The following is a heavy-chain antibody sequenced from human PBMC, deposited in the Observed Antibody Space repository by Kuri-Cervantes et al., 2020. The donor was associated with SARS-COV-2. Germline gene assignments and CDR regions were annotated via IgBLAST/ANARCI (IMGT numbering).Heavy chain of an antibody. D-gene: IGHD3-22*01. CDR3: ARDSYYESPGH. CDR1: GFTFADYA. J-gene: IGHJ4*02. Sequence: ETLSLTCAASGFTFADYAMSWVRQAPGKGLEWVSSISASGGSANYADSVKGRLTVSRDNSKNTLYLQINSLRAEDTAVYYCARDSYYESPGHWGQGTLVTVSS. CDR2: ISASGGSA. V-gene: IGHV3-23*01.